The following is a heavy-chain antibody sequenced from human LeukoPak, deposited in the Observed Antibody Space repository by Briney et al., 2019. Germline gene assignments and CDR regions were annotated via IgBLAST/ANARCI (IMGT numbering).Heavy chain of an antibody. CDR3: ARGRGYYYDSSGYYFDY. CDR1: GGSISSSSYY. J-gene: IGHJ4*02. Sequence: PSETLSLTCTVSGGSISSSSYYWGWIRQPPGKGLEWIGSIYYSGSTYYNPSLKSRVTISVDTSKNQFSLKLSSVTAADTAVYYCARGRGYYYDSSGYYFDYWGQGTLVTVSS. V-gene: IGHV4-39*07. D-gene: IGHD3-22*01. CDR2: IYYSGST.